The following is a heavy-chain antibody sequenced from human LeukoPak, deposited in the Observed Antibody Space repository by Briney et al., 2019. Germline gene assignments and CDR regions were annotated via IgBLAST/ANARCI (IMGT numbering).Heavy chain of an antibody. Sequence: PSETLSLTCAVYGGSFSGYYWSWIRQPPGKGLEWIGEINHSGSTNYNPSLKSRVTISVDTSENQFSLKLSSVTAADTAVYYCARGGLRSGGSCYINWGQGTLVTVSS. CDR2: INHSGST. D-gene: IGHD2-15*01. CDR3: ARGGLRSGGSCYIN. V-gene: IGHV4-34*01. J-gene: IGHJ4*02. CDR1: GGSFSGYY.